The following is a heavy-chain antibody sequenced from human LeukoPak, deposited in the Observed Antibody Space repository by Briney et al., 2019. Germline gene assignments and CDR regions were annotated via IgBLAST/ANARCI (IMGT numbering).Heavy chain of an antibody. CDR3: ARLYGSGPRGAFDI. CDR1: GGSLGREF. D-gene: IGHD3-10*01. J-gene: IGHJ3*02. Sequence: PSETLSLTCTVSGGSLGREFWNWIRQPPGKGLEWIGYIYDIGTTNYNPSLKSRVTIFVDTSRNQFSLNLTSVTAADTAVYYCARLYGSGPRGAFDIWGQGTLVTVSS. V-gene: IGHV4-59*08. CDR2: IYDIGTT.